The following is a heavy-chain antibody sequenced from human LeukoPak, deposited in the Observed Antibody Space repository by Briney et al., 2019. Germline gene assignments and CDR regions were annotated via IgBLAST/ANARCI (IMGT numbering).Heavy chain of an antibody. CDR1: GGSISSGGYS. CDR2: IYHSGST. J-gene: IGHJ4*02. CDR3: AALGNYGDYVGYYFDY. D-gene: IGHD4-17*01. Sequence: SETVSLTCADPGGSISSGGYSWSWIRQPPGKGLEWIGYIYHSGSTYYNPSLKSRVTISVDRSKNQFSLKLSSVTAADTAVYYCAALGNYGDYVGYYFDYWGQGTLVTVSS. V-gene: IGHV4-30-2*01.